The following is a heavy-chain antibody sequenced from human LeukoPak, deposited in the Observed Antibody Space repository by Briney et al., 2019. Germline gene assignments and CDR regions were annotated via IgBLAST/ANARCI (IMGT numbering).Heavy chain of an antibody. CDR2: IIPIFGTA. V-gene: IGHV1-69*01. Sequence: ASVKVSCKASGGTFSSYAISWVRQAPGQGLEWMGGIIPIFGTANYAQKFQGRVTITADESTSTAYMELSSLRSEDTAVYYCARVDYYGSGSYPPPVPYNWFDPWGQGTLVTVSS. CDR3: ARVDYYGSGSYPPPVPYNWFDP. CDR1: GGTFSSYA. J-gene: IGHJ5*02. D-gene: IGHD3-10*01.